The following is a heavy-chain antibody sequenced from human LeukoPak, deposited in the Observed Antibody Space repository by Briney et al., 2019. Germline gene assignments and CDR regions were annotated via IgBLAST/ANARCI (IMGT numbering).Heavy chain of an antibody. D-gene: IGHD6-13*01. Sequence: PGRSLRLSCAASGFTFDDYAMHWVRQAPGKGLEWVSGISWNSGSIGYADSVKGRFTISRDNAKNSLYLQMNSLRAEDTALYYCAKDISAIAAAGFVYWGQGTLVTVSS. CDR1: GFTFDDYA. CDR3: AKDISAIAAAGFVY. J-gene: IGHJ4*02. CDR2: ISWNSGSI. V-gene: IGHV3-9*01.